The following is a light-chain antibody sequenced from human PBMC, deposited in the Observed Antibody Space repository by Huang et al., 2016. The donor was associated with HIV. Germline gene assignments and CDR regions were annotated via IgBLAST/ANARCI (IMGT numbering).Light chain of an antibody. CDR3: QQHIDWPIT. Sequence: EIVMTQSPGTLSVSVGVGVTLSCRDSQSVSTNLAWYQRKPGQAPRLLMYGASNRATGIPARFSGSGSGTDFTLTISSLQSEDFAVYYCQQHIDWPITFGQGTRLEIK. CDR2: GAS. V-gene: IGKV3-15*01. J-gene: IGKJ5*01. CDR1: QSVSTN.